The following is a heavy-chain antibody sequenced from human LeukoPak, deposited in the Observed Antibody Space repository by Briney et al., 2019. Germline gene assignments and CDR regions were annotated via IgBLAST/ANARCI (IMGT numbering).Heavy chain of an antibody. V-gene: IGHV4-34*01. D-gene: IGHD6-13*01. CDR2: INHSGST. CDR3: ARQFYSSSWYFDL. Sequence: SETLSLTCAVYGGSFSGYYWSWIRQPPGKGLEWIGEINHSGSTNYNPSLKSRVTISVDTSKSQFSLKLSSVTAADTAVYYCARQFYSSSWYFDLWGRGTLVTVSS. CDR1: GGSFSGYY. J-gene: IGHJ2*01.